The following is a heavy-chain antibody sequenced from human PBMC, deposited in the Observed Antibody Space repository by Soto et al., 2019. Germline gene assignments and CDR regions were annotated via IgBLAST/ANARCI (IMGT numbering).Heavy chain of an antibody. D-gene: IGHD2-8*01. Sequence: GGSLRLSCAASGFTFSSYAMHWVRQAPGKGLEYVSAISSNGGSTYYANSVKGRFTISRDNSKNTLYLQMGSLRAEDMAVYYCARDRSCTNGVCYTVDFDYWGQGTLVTVSS. CDR1: GFTFSSYA. J-gene: IGHJ4*02. CDR2: ISSNGGST. CDR3: ARDRSCTNGVCYTVDFDY. V-gene: IGHV3-64*01.